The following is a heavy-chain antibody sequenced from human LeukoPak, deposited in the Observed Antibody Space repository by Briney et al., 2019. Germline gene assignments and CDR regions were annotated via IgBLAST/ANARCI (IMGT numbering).Heavy chain of an antibody. Sequence: PSQTLSLTCTVSGSSVSSDEYYWSWVRQHLGKGLEWIGYVYYSGSSYYIPSLESRVTMSVEVSKNQFSLELRSVTAADTAVYYCARVKVLRFLEWFLDFWSQGALVTVSS. CDR1: GSSVSSDEYY. D-gene: IGHD3-3*01. V-gene: IGHV4-31*03. CDR3: ARVKVLRFLEWFLDF. CDR2: VYYSGSS. J-gene: IGHJ4*02.